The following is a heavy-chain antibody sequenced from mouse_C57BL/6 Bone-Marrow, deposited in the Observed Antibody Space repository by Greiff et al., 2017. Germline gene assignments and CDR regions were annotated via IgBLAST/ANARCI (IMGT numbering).Heavy chain of an antibody. CDR1: GYTFTDYY. Sequence: EVQLQQSGPVLVKPGASVKMSCKASGYTFTDYYMNWVKQSHGKSLEWIGVINPYNGGTSYNQKFKGKATLTVDKSFSTAYMELNSLTSEDSAVYYCARPGGSSPDFDAMDYWGQGTSVTVSS. J-gene: IGHJ4*01. V-gene: IGHV1-19*01. D-gene: IGHD1-1*01. CDR2: INPYNGGT. CDR3: ARPGGSSPDFDAMDY.